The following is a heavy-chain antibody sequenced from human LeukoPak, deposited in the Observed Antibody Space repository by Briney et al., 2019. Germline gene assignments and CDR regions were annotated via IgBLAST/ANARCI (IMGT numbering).Heavy chain of an antibody. J-gene: IGHJ4*02. CDR1: GFTFSSHA. CDR3: ARGGSSWYYFDY. CDR2: IKTDGSIT. D-gene: IGHD6-13*01. V-gene: IGHV3-74*01. Sequence: GGSLRLSCAASGFTFSSHAMSWVRQAPGKGPVWVSRIKTDGSITDYADFVKGRFTISRDNAKNTLYLQMNSLRAEDTAVYYCARGGSSWYYFDYWGQGTLVTVSS.